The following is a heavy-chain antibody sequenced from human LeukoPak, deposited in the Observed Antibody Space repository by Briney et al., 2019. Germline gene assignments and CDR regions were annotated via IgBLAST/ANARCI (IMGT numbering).Heavy chain of an antibody. J-gene: IGHJ4*02. CDR3: ARAPIAARRYFDY. D-gene: IGHD6-6*01. V-gene: IGHV4-39*07. Sequence: SETLSLTCTVSGGSISSSSYYWGWIRQPPGKGLEWIGSIYYSGSTNYNPSLKSRVTISVDTSKNQFSLKLSSVTAADTAVYYCARAPIAARRYFDYWGQGTLVTVSS. CDR2: IYYSGST. CDR1: GGSISSSSYY.